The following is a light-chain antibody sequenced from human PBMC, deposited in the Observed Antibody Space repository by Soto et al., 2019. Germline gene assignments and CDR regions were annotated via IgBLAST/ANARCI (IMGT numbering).Light chain of an antibody. V-gene: IGKV3-11*01. J-gene: IGKJ4*01. CDR1: QSVSTY. CDR3: QQRSNWPLT. CDR2: DAS. Sequence: EIVLTQSPATLSLSPGERATLSFRASQSVSTYLAWFQHKPGQAPRLLIYDASTRATGIPARFSGSGSGTDFTLTISSLEPEDFAVYYCQQRSNWPLTFGGGTKVDIK.